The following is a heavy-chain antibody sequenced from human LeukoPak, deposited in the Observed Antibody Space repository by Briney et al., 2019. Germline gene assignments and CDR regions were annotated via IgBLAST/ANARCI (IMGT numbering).Heavy chain of an antibody. CDR3: ARGSGWDDLWLLY. Sequence: SETLSLTCAVYGGSFSGYYWSWIRQPPGKGLEWIGEINHSGSTNYNPSLKSRVTMSVDTSKNQFSLKLSSVTAADTAVYYCARGSGWDDLWLLYWGQGTLVTVSS. D-gene: IGHD6-19*01. CDR2: INHSGST. V-gene: IGHV4-34*01. J-gene: IGHJ4*02. CDR1: GGSFSGYY.